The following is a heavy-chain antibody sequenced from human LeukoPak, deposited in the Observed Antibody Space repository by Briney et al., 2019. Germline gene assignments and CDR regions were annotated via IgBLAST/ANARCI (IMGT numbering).Heavy chain of an antibody. J-gene: IGHJ5*02. CDR3: ARGPDSGSYYAWFDP. Sequence: GGSLRLSCAASGFTVSSNYMSWVRQAPGKGLEWVSVIYSGGSTYYADSVKGRFTISRDNSKNTLYLQMNSLRAEDTAVYYCARGPDSGSYYAWFDPWGQGTLVTVSS. D-gene: IGHD1-26*01. V-gene: IGHV3-66*01. CDR2: IYSGGST. CDR1: GFTVSSNY.